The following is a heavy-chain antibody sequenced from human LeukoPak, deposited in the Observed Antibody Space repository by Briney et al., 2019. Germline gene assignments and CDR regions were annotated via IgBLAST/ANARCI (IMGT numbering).Heavy chain of an antibody. V-gene: IGHV3-30*02. CDR3: AKDSITIFGVVIQHYFDY. J-gene: IGHJ4*02. CDR2: IRYDGSNK. D-gene: IGHD3-3*01. CDR1: GFTFSSYG. Sequence: GGSLRLSCAASGFTFSSYGMHWVRQAPGKGLEWVAFIRYDGSNKYYADSVKGRFTISRDNSKNTLYLQMNSLRAEDTAVYYCAKDSITIFGVVIQHYFDYWGQGTLVTVSS.